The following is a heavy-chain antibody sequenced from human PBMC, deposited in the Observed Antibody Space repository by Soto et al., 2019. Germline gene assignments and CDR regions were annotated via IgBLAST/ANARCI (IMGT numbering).Heavy chain of an antibody. CDR2: IIPFFGTS. V-gene: IGHV1-69*01. CDR1: GGTFSSYP. Sequence: QVQLVQSGAEVKKPGSSVKVSCEASGGTFSSYPINWVRQAPGQGLEWMGGIIPFFGTSNYAQKFQGRVTITADESTSTAYMELRSLRSEDTAVCYCARVGHITNYGMAVWGQGTTVTVSS. J-gene: IGHJ6*02. D-gene: IGHD1-26*01. CDR3: ARVGHITNYGMAV.